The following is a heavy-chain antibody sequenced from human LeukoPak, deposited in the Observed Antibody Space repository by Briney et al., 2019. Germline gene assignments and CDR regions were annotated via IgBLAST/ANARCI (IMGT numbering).Heavy chain of an antibody. D-gene: IGHD3-9*01. J-gene: IGHJ3*02. CDR2: ISAYNGNT. Sequence: GASVKVSCKASGYTFTSYGISWVRQAPGQGLEWMGWISAYNGNTNYAQKLQGRVTMTTDTSTSTAYMELRSLRSDDTAVYYCARGVYYDILTGYSNAFDIWGQGTMVTVSS. CDR3: ARGVYYDILTGYSNAFDI. CDR1: GYTFTSYG. V-gene: IGHV1-18*01.